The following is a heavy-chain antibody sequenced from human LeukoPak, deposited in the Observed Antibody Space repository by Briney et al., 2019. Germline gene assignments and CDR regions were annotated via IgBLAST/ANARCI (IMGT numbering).Heavy chain of an antibody. CDR3: ARDSFYNHDYVWGSDSDAFDI. D-gene: IGHD3-16*01. V-gene: IGHV3-21*06. CDR1: GFTFSHYY. J-gene: IGHJ3*02. Sequence: GGSLRLSCAASGFTFSHYYMTWVRQAPGKGLEWVSSISGSSGYIFYADSVKGRFTISRDNAKNSLYLQMNSLRAEDTAVYYCARDSFYNHDYVWGSDSDAFDIWGQGTMVTVSS. CDR2: ISGSSGYI.